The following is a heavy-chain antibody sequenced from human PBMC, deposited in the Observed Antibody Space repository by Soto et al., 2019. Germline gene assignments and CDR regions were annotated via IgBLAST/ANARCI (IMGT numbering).Heavy chain of an antibody. CDR2: FSGSGGTI. J-gene: IGHJ3*02. Sequence: PGGSLRLSCAASGFTFSSYAMSWVRQAPGKGLEWVSCFSGSGGTICYADSVKDRFTISRDNAKNTLYLQMNSLRAEDTAVYYCARDHRYAFDIWGQGTMVTVSS. V-gene: IGHV3-23*01. CDR1: GFTFSSYA. CDR3: ARDHRYAFDI.